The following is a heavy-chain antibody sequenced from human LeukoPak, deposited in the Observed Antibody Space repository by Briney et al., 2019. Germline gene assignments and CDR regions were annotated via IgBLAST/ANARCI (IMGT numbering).Heavy chain of an antibody. CDR1: GYRFAIYW. Sequence: RESLQLSCKGSGYRFAIYWVGGVGHMPGKGLDWMGITNPGDSDTRYSPSIQGQLYTSAVKSISTAYLQWSSLKASDTAMYYCARSIRYFDWLGSSTRTGYYVDYWGQGTLVTVSS. D-gene: IGHD3-9*01. CDR3: ARSIRYFDWLGSSTRTGYYVDY. CDR2: TNPGDSDT. V-gene: IGHV5-51*01. J-gene: IGHJ4*02.